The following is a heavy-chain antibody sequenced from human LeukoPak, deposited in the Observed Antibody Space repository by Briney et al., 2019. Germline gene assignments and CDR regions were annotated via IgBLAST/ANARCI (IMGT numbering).Heavy chain of an antibody. CDR3: ARGGGIAARPNWFDP. V-gene: IGHV3-21*01. CDR2: ISSSSSYI. CDR1: GFTFSSYS. D-gene: IGHD6-6*01. J-gene: IGHJ5*02. Sequence: GGSLRLSCAASGFTFSSYSMNWVRQAPGKGLEWVSSISSSSSYIYYADSVKGRFTISRDNAKNSLYLQMNSLRAEDTAVYYCARGGGIAARPNWFDPWGQGTLVTVSS.